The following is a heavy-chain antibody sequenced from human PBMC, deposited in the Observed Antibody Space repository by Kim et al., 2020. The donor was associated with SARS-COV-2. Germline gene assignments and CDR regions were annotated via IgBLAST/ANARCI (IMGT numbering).Heavy chain of an antibody. CDR1: GFSVGRDW. CDR2: IKHDGGER. V-gene: IGHV3-7*03. J-gene: IGHJ2*01. D-gene: IGHD6-13*01. CDR3: ARKFTTSWYENWYFDL. Sequence: GGSLRLSCAASGFSVGRDWLGWVRQAPGEGLAWVANIKHDGGERYYVDSVKGRFTISRDNAKNSLYLQMNSLRAEDTAVYYCARKFTTSWYENWYFDLWGRGPLVTVSS.